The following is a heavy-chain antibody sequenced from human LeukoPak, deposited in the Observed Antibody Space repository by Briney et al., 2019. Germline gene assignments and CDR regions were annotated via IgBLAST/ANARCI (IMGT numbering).Heavy chain of an antibody. Sequence: PGGSLRPSCAASGFTFSSYWMSWVRQAPGKGLEWVANIKQDGSEKYYVDSVKGRFTISRDNAKNSLYLQMNSLRAEDTAVYYCATPRIVGATRAAWGQGTLVTVSS. CDR1: GFTFSSYW. V-gene: IGHV3-7*03. J-gene: IGHJ4*02. CDR2: IKQDGSEK. CDR3: ATPRIVGATRAA. D-gene: IGHD1-26*01.